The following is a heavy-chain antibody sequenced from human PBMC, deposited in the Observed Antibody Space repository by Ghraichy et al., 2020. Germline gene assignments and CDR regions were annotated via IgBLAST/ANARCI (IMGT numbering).Heavy chain of an antibody. J-gene: IGHJ4*02. CDR2: ISGGGGTT. Sequence: GESLNISCAASGFTFYNYGMNWVRQAPGKGLEWVAGISGGGGTTYYPDSVKGRFTISRDNSKNTLYLGVTSLRAEDTAAYYCVKQSLHSSGWFDYWGQGTLFTLYS. D-gene: IGHD6-19*01. CDR1: GFTFYNYG. CDR3: VKQSLHSSGWFDY. V-gene: IGHV3-23*01.